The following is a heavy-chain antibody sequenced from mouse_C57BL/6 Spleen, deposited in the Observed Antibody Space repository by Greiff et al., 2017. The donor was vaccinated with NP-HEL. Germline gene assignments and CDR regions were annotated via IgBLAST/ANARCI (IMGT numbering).Heavy chain of an antibody. J-gene: IGHJ1*03. V-gene: IGHV5-4*03. Sequence: EVKLVESGGGLVKPGGSLKLSCAASGFTFSSYAMSWVRQTPAKRLEWVATISDGGSYTYYPDNVKGRFTISRDNAKNNLYLQMSHLKSEDTAMYYCARGGWSHWYFDVWGTGTTVTVSS. CDR3: ARGGWSHWYFDV. CDR1: GFTFSSYA. D-gene: IGHD2-3*01. CDR2: ISDGGSYT.